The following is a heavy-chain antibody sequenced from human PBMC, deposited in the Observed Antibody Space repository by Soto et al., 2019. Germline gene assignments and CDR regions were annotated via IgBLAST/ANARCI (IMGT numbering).Heavy chain of an antibody. Sequence: QVQLVQSGAEVKKPGASVKVSCKASGYTFTTYYIHWVRQAPGQGLDWMGIINPSGGSTNYAQKFQGRVTMTRDTSTNTVYMELSSLRSEDTAVYYCASSRQSGGRDAFDIWGQGTRVTVSS. CDR2: INPSGGST. J-gene: IGHJ3*02. CDR3: ASSRQSGGRDAFDI. V-gene: IGHV1-46*03. D-gene: IGHD6-13*01. CDR1: GYTFTTYY.